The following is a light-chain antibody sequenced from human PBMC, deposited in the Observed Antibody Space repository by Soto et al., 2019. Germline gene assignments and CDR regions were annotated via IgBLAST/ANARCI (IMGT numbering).Light chain of an antibody. J-gene: IGKJ4*01. Sequence: AIRMTQSPSSLSASTGDRVTITCRASQGISSYLAWYQQKPGKAPKLLIYAASTLQSGVPSRFSGSGSGTDCTLTISCLQSEDFATYSGQQYYSYPPLTFGGGTKVESK. CDR2: AAS. CDR1: QGISSY. V-gene: IGKV1-8*01. CDR3: QQYYSYPPLT.